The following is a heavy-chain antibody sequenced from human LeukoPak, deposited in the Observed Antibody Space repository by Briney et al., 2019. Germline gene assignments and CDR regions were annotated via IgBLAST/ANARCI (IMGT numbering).Heavy chain of an antibody. D-gene: IGHD6-6*01. CDR2: ITRDGASA. Sequence: GGSLRLSCAASGFTFDDYTLHWVRQAPGKGLEWVSLITRDGASAFYADSVKGRFTISRDNSKNSLYLQMNSLRTEDTALYYCAKAVHQLVAGYYMDVWGKGTTVTVSS. CDR3: AKAVHQLVAGYYMDV. V-gene: IGHV3-43*01. J-gene: IGHJ6*03. CDR1: GFTFDDYT.